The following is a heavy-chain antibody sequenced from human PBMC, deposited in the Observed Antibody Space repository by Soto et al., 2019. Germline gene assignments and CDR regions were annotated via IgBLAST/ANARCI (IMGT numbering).Heavy chain of an antibody. D-gene: IGHD6-19*01. Sequence: SPXLSRTGSISVDSVSGNSATWDWIRRSPSRGLEWLGRTYYRYKWYNDYAVSVKSRITINPDTAKNQFSLQLNTVTPEDTDVYYCAREAVAGTYWFDPWGQGTLVTVS. CDR3: AREAVAGTYWFDP. V-gene: IGHV6-1*01. CDR2: TYYRYKWYN. CDR1: VDSVSGNSAT. J-gene: IGHJ5*02.